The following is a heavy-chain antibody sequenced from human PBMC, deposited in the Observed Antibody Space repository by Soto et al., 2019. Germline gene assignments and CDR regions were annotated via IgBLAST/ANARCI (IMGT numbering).Heavy chain of an antibody. CDR1: GYSISAYY. J-gene: IGHJ4*02. D-gene: IGHD3-10*01. Sequence: QVQLGQSGTEVKKPGASVKVSCQASGYSISAYYIHWVRQAPGQGLEWMGWIDPKNGGTVSAQKFQGSLTMTGDTAISTVYRDLSGRTSDDTAPYYCGRDYYGLFPYWGEGSLVTVSS. V-gene: IGHV1-2*02. CDR3: GRDYYGLFPY. CDR2: IDPKNGGT.